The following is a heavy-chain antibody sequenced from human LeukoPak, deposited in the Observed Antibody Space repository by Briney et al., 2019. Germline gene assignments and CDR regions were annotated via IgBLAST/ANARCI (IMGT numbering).Heavy chain of an antibody. V-gene: IGHV1-46*01. J-gene: IGHJ6*02. CDR2: INPSGGST. Sequence: GASVKVSCKASGYTFTGYYMHWVRQAPGQGLEWMGIINPSGGSTSYAQKFQGRVTITRDTSASTAYMELSSLRSEDTAVYYCAALRGATTRGSYGMDVWGQGTTVTVSS. CDR3: AALRGATTRGSYGMDV. CDR1: GYTFTGYY. D-gene: IGHD1-26*01.